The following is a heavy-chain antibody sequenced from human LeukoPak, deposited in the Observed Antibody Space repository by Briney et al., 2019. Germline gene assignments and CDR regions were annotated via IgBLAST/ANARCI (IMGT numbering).Heavy chain of an antibody. D-gene: IGHD2-15*01. CDR1: GFTFSSYS. V-gene: IGHV3-21*01. CDR3: AREPAPLGYCSGGSRYSNYYYYMDV. J-gene: IGHJ6*03. Sequence: GGSLRLSCAASGFTFSSYSMNWVRQAPGKGLEWVSSISRSSSYIYYADSVKGRFTISRDNAKNSLYLQMNSLRAEDTAVYYCAREPAPLGYCSGGSRYSNYYYYMDVWGKGTTVTVSS. CDR2: ISRSSSYI.